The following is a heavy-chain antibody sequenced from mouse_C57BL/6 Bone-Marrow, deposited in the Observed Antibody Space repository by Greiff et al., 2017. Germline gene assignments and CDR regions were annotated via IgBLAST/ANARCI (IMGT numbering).Heavy chain of an antibody. D-gene: IGHD2-4*01. CDR1: GYTFTSYT. J-gene: IGHJ3*01. CDR2: IHPSSGYT. CDR3: AKNYYDYEGLAG. Sequence: QVQLQQSGAELARPGASVKMSCKASGYTFTSYTMHWVKQRPGQGLEWIGYIHPSSGYTKYNQKFKDKATLTADKSSSTAYMRLSSLTSEDSAVYYCAKNYYDYEGLAGWGQGTLVTVSA. V-gene: IGHV1-4*01.